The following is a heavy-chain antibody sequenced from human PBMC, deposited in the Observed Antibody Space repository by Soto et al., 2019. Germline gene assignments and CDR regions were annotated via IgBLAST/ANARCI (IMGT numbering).Heavy chain of an antibody. CDR2: ISFDGTHK. Sequence: QRHLVESGGGVVQPGRSLRLSCEASGFSLNSYAIHWFRQAPGKGLEWVAVISFDGTHKYYGDSVKGRFSTSRDNSKNAVYLEMSRLTSNDAAVYYCGADCSSVVCYKHNGLDVWGQGTAVTVSA. J-gene: IGHJ6*01. D-gene: IGHD2-2*01. CDR1: GFSLNSYA. CDR3: GADCSSVVCYKHNGLDV. V-gene: IGHV3-30*04.